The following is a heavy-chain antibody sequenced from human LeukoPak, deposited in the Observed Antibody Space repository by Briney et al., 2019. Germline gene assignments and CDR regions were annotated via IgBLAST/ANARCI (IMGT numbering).Heavy chain of an antibody. D-gene: IGHD3-10*01. CDR3: ARRGGLYGSGSYRFDP. V-gene: IGHV5-51*01. J-gene: IGHJ5*02. Sequence: GESLKISCKGSGYSFTNYWIGWVRLMPGKGLEWMGIIYPGDFDTRYSPSFQGQVTISADKSISTAYLQWSSLKASDTAMYYCARRGGLYGSGSYRFDPWGQGTLVTVSS. CDR2: IYPGDFDT. CDR1: GYSFTNYW.